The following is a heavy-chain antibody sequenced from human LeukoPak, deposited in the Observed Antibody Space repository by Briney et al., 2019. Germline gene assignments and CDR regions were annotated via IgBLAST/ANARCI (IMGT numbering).Heavy chain of an antibody. J-gene: IGHJ6*02. Sequence: SQTLSLTCTVSGGSISSGGYCWSWIRQHPGKGLEWIGYIYYSGSTYYNPSLKSRVTISVDTSKNQFSLKLSSVTAADTAVYYCARVLAAQSDAYGMDVRGQGTTVTVSS. CDR3: ARVLAAQSDAYGMDV. V-gene: IGHV4-31*03. D-gene: IGHD6-6*01. CDR2: IYYSGST. CDR1: GGSISSGGYC.